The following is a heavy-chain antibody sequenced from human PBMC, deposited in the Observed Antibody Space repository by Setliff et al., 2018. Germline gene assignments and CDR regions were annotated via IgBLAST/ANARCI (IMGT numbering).Heavy chain of an antibody. Sequence: ASVKVSCKASGYAFINYYMFWVRQAPGQGPEWMGTINTGGGSASIVDQFQGRVTMTRDTSTSTAYLELNSLRSDDTAVYYCVRGGLAAAGKKGVFEHWGQGTLVTVSS. J-gene: IGHJ4*02. CDR1: GYAFINYY. D-gene: IGHD6-13*01. V-gene: IGHV1-46*01. CDR2: INTGGGSA. CDR3: VRGGLAAAGKKGVFEH.